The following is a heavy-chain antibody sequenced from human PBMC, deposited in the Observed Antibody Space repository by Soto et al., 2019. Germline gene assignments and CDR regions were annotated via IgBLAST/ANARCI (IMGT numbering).Heavy chain of an antibody. V-gene: IGHV3-9*01. J-gene: IGHJ4*02. Sequence: PVGSLRLSCAASGFTFDDYAMHWVRQAPGKGLEWVSGISWNSGSIGYADSVKGRFTISRDNAENSLYLQMNSLRAEDTALYYCAKDSVATMEQFDYWGQGTLVTVSS. D-gene: IGHD5-12*01. CDR1: GFTFDDYA. CDR3: AKDSVATMEQFDY. CDR2: ISWNSGSI.